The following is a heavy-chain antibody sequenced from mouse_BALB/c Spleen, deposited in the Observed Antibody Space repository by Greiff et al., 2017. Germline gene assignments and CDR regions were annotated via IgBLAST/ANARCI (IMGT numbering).Heavy chain of an antibody. J-gene: IGHJ4*01. Sequence: VKLMESGAELAKPGASVKMSCKASGYTFTSYWMHWVKQRPGQGLEWIGYINPSTGYTEYNQKFKDKATLTADKSSSTAYMQLSSLTSEDSAVYYCAPNWFYAMDYWGQGTSVTVSS. V-gene: IGHV1-7*01. CDR2: INPSTGYT. D-gene: IGHD4-1*01. CDR3: APNWFYAMDY. CDR1: GYTFTSYW.